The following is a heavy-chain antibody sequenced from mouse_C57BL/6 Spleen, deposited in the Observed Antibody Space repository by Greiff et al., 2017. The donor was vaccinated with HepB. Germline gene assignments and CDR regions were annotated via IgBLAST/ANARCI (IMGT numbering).Heavy chain of an antibody. CDR3: TQDGRPRYFDY. CDR1: GYTFTDYE. CDR2: IDPETGGT. Sequence: VQRVESGAELVRPGASVTLSCKASGYTFTDYEMHWVKQTPVHGLEWIGAIDPETGGTAYNQKFKGKAILTADKSSSTAYMELRSLTSEDSAVYYSTQDGRPRYFDYWGQGTSLTVSS. D-gene: IGHD3-1*01. V-gene: IGHV1-15*01. J-gene: IGHJ2*02.